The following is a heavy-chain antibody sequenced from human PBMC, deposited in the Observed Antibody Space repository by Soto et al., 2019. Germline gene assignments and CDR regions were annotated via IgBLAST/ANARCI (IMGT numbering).Heavy chain of an antibody. CDR2: ISFDGTNK. D-gene: IGHD4-4*01. J-gene: IGHJ5*02. CDR1: KFTFASYV. CDR3: VSSTASTTVQRGAWFDP. Sequence: GGSLRLSCTASKFTFASYVVHWVRQAPGEGLEWVALISFDGTNKYYADSVKGRFTISRDNSKNTMYLQMNSLRPEDTAVYYWVSSTASTTVQRGAWFDPWGQGTLVTVSS. V-gene: IGHV3-30*04.